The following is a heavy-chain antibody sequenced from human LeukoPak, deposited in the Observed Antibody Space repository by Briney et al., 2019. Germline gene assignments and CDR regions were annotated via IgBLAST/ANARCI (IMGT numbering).Heavy chain of an antibody. V-gene: IGHV3-30*18. D-gene: IGHD6-19*01. CDR1: GFTFSSYG. CDR3: AKDRIAVAGAGPFDY. J-gene: IGHJ4*02. Sequence: GGSLRLSCAASGFTFSSYGMHWVRQAPGKGLEWVAVISYDGSNKYYADSVKGRFTISRDNSENTLYVQMHSLRAEDTAIYYCAKDRIAVAGAGPFDYWGQGTLVTVSS. CDR2: ISYDGSNK.